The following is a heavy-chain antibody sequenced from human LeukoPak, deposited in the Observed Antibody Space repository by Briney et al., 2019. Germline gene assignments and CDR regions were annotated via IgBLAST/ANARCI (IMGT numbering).Heavy chain of an antibody. CDR3: ARDGSNSSGDYYGMDV. CDR1: GLTFSTYT. Sequence: GGSLRLSCAASGLTFSTYTINWVRQAPGKGLEWVSSINSGGSYIYYADSVKGRFTISRDNAKNSLYLQMNSLRAEDTAIYYCARDGSNSSGDYYGMDVWGQGTTVTVSS. J-gene: IGHJ6*02. D-gene: IGHD6-6*01. V-gene: IGHV3-21*01. CDR2: INSGGSYI.